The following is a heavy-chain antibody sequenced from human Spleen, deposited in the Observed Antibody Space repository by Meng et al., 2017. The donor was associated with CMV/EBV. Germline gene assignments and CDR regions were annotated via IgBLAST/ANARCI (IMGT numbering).Heavy chain of an antibody. CDR2: IDHSGST. CDR3: ARTLEGGWCDP. J-gene: IGHJ5*02. Sequence: SETLSLTCAVDGGSISGHYWSWIRQPPGKGLEWIGEIDHSGSTNYKASLKSRVTISVDTSKKQFSLKLSSVTAADTAVYYCARTLEGGWCDPWGQGTLVTVSS. V-gene: IGHV4-34*01. D-gene: IGHD3-3*01. CDR1: GGSISGHY.